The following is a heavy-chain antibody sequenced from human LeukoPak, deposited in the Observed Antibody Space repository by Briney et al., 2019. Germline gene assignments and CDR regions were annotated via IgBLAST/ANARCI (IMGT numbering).Heavy chain of an antibody. D-gene: IGHD6-13*01. CDR2: IYHSGST. V-gene: IGHV4-61*08. CDR3: GRETIAATGTSVFFDY. CDR1: GASVSSSGYY. Sequence: SETLSLTCTVSGASVSSSGYYWTWFRQPPGKGLEWIGYIYHSGSTNYNPSLKSRVTISLDTSKNQFSLKLTSMTAADTAVYYCGRETIAATGTSVFFDYWGKGTLVTVS. J-gene: IGHJ4*02.